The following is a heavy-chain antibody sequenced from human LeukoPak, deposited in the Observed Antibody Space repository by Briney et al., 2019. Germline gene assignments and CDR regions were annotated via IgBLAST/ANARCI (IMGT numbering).Heavy chain of an antibody. Sequence: GGSLRLSCAASGFTVSSNYMSWVRQAPGKGLEWVSVIYSGGSTYYADSVKGRFTISRDNSKNTLYLQMNSLRAEDTAVYYCARDLWKGGYYMDVWGKGTTVTISS. V-gene: IGHV3-66*01. CDR2: IYSGGST. J-gene: IGHJ6*03. D-gene: IGHD2/OR15-2a*01. CDR3: ARDLWKGGYYMDV. CDR1: GFTVSSNY.